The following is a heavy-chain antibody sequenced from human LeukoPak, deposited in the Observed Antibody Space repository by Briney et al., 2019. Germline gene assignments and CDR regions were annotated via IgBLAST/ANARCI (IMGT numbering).Heavy chain of an antibody. CDR1: GFTFDRFT. Sequence: GGSLRLSCAASGFTFDRFTIHWVRQTPGKGLEWVSIIYSGGRTYYADSVKGRFTISRDNSKNTLYLQMNSLRVEDTAVYYCARDEYEYAGWFDPWGQGTLVTVSS. CDR2: IYSGGRT. D-gene: IGHD5-12*01. J-gene: IGHJ5*02. V-gene: IGHV3-66*01. CDR3: ARDEYEYAGWFDP.